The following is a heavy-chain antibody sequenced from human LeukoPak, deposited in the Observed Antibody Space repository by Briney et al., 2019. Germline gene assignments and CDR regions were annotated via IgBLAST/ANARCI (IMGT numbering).Heavy chain of an antibody. D-gene: IGHD6-19*01. V-gene: IGHV4-39*01. CDR2: IYYSGST. CDR1: GGSISSSSYY. Sequence: SETLSLTCTVSGGSISSSSYYWGWVRQPPGKGLEWIGSIYYSGSTYYNPSLKSRVTISVDTSKNQFSLKLSSVTAADTAVYYCIAVAGTGLGYWGQGTLVTVSS. J-gene: IGHJ4*02. CDR3: IAVAGTGLGY.